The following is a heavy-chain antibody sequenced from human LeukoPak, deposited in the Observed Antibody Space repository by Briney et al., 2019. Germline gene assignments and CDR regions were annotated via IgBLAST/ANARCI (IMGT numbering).Heavy chain of an antibody. CDR2: IYHSGST. Sequence: SQTLSLTCTVSGGSISSGGYYWSWIRQPPGKGLEWIGYIYHSGSTYYNPSLKSRVTISVDRSKNQFSLKLSSVTAADTAVYYCARSPYNWKTLPDYWGQGTLVTVSS. J-gene: IGHJ4*02. D-gene: IGHD1-20*01. CDR3: ARSPYNWKTLPDY. V-gene: IGHV4-30-2*01. CDR1: GGSISSGGYY.